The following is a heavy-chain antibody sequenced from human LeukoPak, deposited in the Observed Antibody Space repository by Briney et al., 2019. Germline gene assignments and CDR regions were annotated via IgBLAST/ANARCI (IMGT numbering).Heavy chain of an antibody. Sequence: GGSLRLSCAASGFTFSSYGMHWVRQAPGKGLEWVAVIWYDGTNKYYADSVKGRFTISRDNSKNTLYLQMNSLRADDTAIYYCARNQQLGGHSYYYYGMDVWGQGTTVTVSS. CDR2: IWYDGTNK. J-gene: IGHJ6*02. CDR1: GFTFSSYG. V-gene: IGHV3-33*08. D-gene: IGHD3-16*01. CDR3: ARNQQLGGHSYYYYGMDV.